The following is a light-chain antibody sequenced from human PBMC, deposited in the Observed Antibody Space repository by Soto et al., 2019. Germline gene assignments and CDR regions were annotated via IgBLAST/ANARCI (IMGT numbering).Light chain of an antibody. CDR2: HAS. J-gene: IGKJ1*01. V-gene: IGKV3-15*01. Sequence: EIVMTQSPATLSVSPGERATLSCRASQRVSSNLAWYQQKPGQAPRLLLYHASTRATGIPVSFSGNGSATDFTLTIISLKPQDYAVYYCQQYNSWPPWAFGQGTKVDIK. CDR3: QQYNSWPPWA. CDR1: QRVSSN.